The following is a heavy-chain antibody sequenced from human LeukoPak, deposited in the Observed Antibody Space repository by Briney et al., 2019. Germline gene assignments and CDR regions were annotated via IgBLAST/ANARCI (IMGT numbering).Heavy chain of an antibody. D-gene: IGHD6-19*01. CDR1: GFTFSSYA. V-gene: IGHV3-23*01. Sequence: PGGSLRLSCAASGFTFSSYAMSWVRQAPGKGLEWVSTISGSGGYTYYADSVKGRFTISRDNSKNTLYLQMNSLRAEDTAVYYCARDSSGWSRRYLDYWGQGTLVTVSS. J-gene: IGHJ4*02. CDR2: ISGSGGYT. CDR3: ARDSSGWSRRYLDY.